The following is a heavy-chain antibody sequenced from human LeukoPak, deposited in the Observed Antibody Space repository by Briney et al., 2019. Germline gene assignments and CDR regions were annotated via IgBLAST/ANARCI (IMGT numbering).Heavy chain of an antibody. CDR3: APLILGYCSTPGCFGY. J-gene: IGHJ4*02. CDR2: NYYRGST. V-gene: IGHV4-39*01. Sequence: SDTVSLTCTVSSGSISSSSYFWGSIRQPPGKGLERIGSNYYRGSTNKNPSLKSRVTIAVDTPNNQLSLKLSSVTPAGSALLCCAPLILGYCSTPGCFGYWGQGTLVTVP. CDR1: SGSISSSSYF. D-gene: IGHD2-2*01.